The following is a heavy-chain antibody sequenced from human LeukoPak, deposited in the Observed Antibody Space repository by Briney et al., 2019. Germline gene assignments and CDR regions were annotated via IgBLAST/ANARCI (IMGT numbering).Heavy chain of an antibody. CDR1: GFTFSNFG. V-gene: IGHV3-30*18. J-gene: IGHJ4*02. D-gene: IGHD6-19*01. CDR2: ISYDGSNK. Sequence: PGGSLRLSCVASGFTFSNFGMHWVRQAPGKGLEWVALISYDGSNKYYADSVKGRFTISRDNSKNTLYLQMNSLRAEDTAVYYCAKDIEEWLVKGGGCFDYWGQGTLVTVSS. CDR3: AKDIEEWLVKGGGCFDY.